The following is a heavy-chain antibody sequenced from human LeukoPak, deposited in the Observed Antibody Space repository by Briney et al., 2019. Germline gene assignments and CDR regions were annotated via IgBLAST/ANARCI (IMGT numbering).Heavy chain of an antibody. D-gene: IGHD3-10*01. V-gene: IGHV1-24*01. Sequence: ASVKVSCKVSGYTLTELSTHWVRQAPGKGLEWMGGFDPEDGETIYAQKFQGRVTMTEDTSTDTAYMELSSLRSEDTAVYYCATDPLLWFGDGPNFDYWGQGTLVTVSS. CDR3: ATDPLLWFGDGPNFDY. J-gene: IGHJ4*02. CDR1: GYTLTELS. CDR2: FDPEDGET.